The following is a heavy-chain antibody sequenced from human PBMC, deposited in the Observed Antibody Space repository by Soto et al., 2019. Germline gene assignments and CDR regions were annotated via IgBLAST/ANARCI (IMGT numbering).Heavy chain of an antibody. Sequence: PSETLSLTCSVSGGSISSTSYYWGWIRQPPGKGLEWIGSIYYSGSIYHNPSLKSRVSTSVDTSKNQFSLKLNSVTAADTALYYCARLLYDRSGYYYLAYWGRGTLVTVSS. CDR1: GGSISSTSYY. CDR2: IYYSGSI. D-gene: IGHD3-22*01. J-gene: IGHJ4*02. V-gene: IGHV4-39*01. CDR3: ARLLYDRSGYYYLAY.